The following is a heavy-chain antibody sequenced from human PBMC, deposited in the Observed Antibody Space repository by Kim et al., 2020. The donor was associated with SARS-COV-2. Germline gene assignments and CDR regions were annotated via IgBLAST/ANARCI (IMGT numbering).Heavy chain of an antibody. D-gene: IGHD3-16*02. Sequence: FQSRVTVTRDTSTRTVYMELSSLRSEDTAVYYCARAVPPTFGGVIDHFDYWGQGALVTVSS. J-gene: IGHJ4*02. V-gene: IGHV1-46*01. CDR3: ARAVPPTFGGVIDHFDY.